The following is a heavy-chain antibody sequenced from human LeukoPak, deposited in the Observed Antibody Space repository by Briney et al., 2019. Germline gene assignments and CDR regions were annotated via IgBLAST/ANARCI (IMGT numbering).Heavy chain of an antibody. CDR3: ARASRDYYDSSGYSDY. J-gene: IGHJ4*02. D-gene: IGHD3-22*01. V-gene: IGHV4-30-4*01. CDR1: GGSISSGDYY. Sequence: PSETLSLTCTVSGGSISSGDYYWSWIRQPPGKGLEWIGYIYYSGSTHYNPSLKSRVTISVDTSKNQFSLKLSSVTAADTAVYYCARASRDYYDSSGYSDYWGQGTLVTVSS. CDR2: IYYSGST.